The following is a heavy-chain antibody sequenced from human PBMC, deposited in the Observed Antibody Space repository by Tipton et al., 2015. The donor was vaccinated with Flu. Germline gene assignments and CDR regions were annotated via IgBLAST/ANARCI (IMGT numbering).Heavy chain of an antibody. Sequence: TLSLTCAVSGYSISSGYYWGWIRQPPGKGLEWIGSIYHSGSTYYNPSLKSRVTISVDTSKNQFSLKLSSVTAADTAVYYCARAGIAVAGTPFDYWGQGTLVTVSS. CDR2: IYHSGST. D-gene: IGHD6-19*01. V-gene: IGHV4-38-2*01. CDR1: GYSISSGYY. CDR3: ARAGIAVAGTPFDY. J-gene: IGHJ4*02.